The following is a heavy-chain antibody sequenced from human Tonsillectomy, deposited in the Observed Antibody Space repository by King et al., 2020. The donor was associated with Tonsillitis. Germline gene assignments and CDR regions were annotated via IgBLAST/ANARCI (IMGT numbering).Heavy chain of an antibody. D-gene: IGHD2-15*01. J-gene: IGHJ3*02. V-gene: IGHV3-23*04. CDR1: GFTFRSYA. Sequence: VQLVESGGGLVQPGGSLRLSCAVSGFTFRSYAMRWVRQAPGKGLEWVSCISVSGSSTDYADSVKGGFSISRDNSRNTLYVEMNNLSAEDTAVYYCAKDLLQCSGGSCYNAFDMWGQGTMVTVSS. CDR3: AKDLLQCSGGSCYNAFDM. CDR2: ISVSGSST.